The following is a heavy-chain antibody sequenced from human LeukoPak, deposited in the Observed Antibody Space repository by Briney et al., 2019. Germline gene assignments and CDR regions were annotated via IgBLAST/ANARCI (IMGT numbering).Heavy chain of an antibody. V-gene: IGHV3-33*01. CDR3: ARARMVGGTTYYFAY. CDR2: IWYDGTTK. D-gene: IGHD1-26*01. J-gene: IGHJ4*02. CDR1: GFTFRDYG. Sequence: GRSLRLPCAASGFTFRDYGMHWVRQAPGKGLEWVALIWYDGTTKDYADSVKGRFTISRDNSKNTLYLQMNSLRAEDTAVYHCARARMVGGTTYYFAYWGQGTLVTVSS.